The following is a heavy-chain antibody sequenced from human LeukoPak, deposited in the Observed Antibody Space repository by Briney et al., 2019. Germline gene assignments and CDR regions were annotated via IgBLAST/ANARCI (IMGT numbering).Heavy chain of an antibody. Sequence: PGGSLRLSCVGSGFIFDDYGMHWVRQVPGKGLEWVSGINWNSVTIGYADSVKGRFTISRDNAKNSLYLQMNSLSAEDTALYYCAKGESAVYDFWSGYWGQYFDYWGQGTLVTVSS. CDR1: GFIFDDYG. CDR2: INWNSVTI. V-gene: IGHV3-9*01. D-gene: IGHD3-3*01. J-gene: IGHJ4*02. CDR3: AKGESAVYDFWSGYWGQYFDY.